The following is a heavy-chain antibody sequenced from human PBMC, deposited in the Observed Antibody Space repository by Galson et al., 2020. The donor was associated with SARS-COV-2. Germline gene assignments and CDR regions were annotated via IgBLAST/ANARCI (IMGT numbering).Heavy chain of an antibody. V-gene: IGHV6-1*01. D-gene: IGHD3-10*01. Sequence: SQTLSLTCAISGDSVSSNSAAWNWIRQSPSRGLEWLGRTYYRSKWYNAYAVSVKSRITINPDTSTNQFSLQLNSVTPEDTAVYYCARGLLWFGEHWYFDLGGRGTLVTVSA. CDR1: GDSVSSNSAA. CDR2: TYYRSKWYN. CDR3: ARGLLWFGEHWYFDL. J-gene: IGHJ2*01.